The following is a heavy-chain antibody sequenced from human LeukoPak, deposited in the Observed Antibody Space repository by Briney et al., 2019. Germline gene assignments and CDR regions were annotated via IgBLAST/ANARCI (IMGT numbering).Heavy chain of an antibody. CDR2: ISGSAGST. CDR3: AKDLGYRSGWFLGAFDV. Sequence: GGSLRLSCAASGFTFSNYAMSWVRQAPGKGLEWVSGISGSAGSTYYADSVKGRFSISRDNSKNTVYLQMNRLRAEDTDAYYCAKDLGYRSGWFLGAFDVWGQGTMVTVSS. J-gene: IGHJ3*01. D-gene: IGHD6-19*01. CDR1: GFTFSNYA. V-gene: IGHV3-23*01.